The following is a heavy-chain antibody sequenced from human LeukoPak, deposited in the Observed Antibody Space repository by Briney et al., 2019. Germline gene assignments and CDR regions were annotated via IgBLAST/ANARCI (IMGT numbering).Heavy chain of an antibody. CDR1: GGSFSGYY. J-gene: IGHJ5*02. D-gene: IGHD3-3*01. V-gene: IGHV4-34*01. CDR2: INHSGST. Sequence: PSETLSLTCAVYGGSFSGYYWSWIRQPPGKGLEWIGEINHSGSTNYNPSLKSRVTISVDTSKNQFSLKLSSVTAADTAVYYCGRSSYDFWSGYYGLRENNWFDPWGQGTLVTVSS. CDR3: GRSSYDFWSGYYGLRENNWFDP.